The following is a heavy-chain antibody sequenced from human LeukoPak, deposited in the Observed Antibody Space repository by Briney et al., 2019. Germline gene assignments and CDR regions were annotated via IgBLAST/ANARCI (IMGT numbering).Heavy chain of an antibody. J-gene: IGHJ3*02. CDR3: ARDTGASFAFDI. CDR2: IYTSGST. CDR1: GGSISSGGYS. V-gene: IGHV4-61*02. Sequence: SETLSLTCAVSGGSISSGGYSWSWIRQPPGKGLEWIGRIYTSGSTNYNPSLKSRVTISVDTSKNQFSLKLSSVTAADTAVYYCARDTGASFAFDIWGQGTMVTVSS. D-gene: IGHD2-8*02.